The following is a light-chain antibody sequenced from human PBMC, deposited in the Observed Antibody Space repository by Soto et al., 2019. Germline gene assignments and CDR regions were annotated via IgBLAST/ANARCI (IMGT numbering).Light chain of an antibody. Sequence: DIQMTQSPSSLSASVGDRVTITCRASQGIRHDLSWYQQKPGKAPKRLIYTASSLDSEVPLRFSGSGSGTEFALTISSLQPEDFATYFCLQHNTYPWTFGQGTKVDI. J-gene: IGKJ1*01. CDR2: TAS. V-gene: IGKV1-17*01. CDR3: LQHNTYPWT. CDR1: QGIRHD.